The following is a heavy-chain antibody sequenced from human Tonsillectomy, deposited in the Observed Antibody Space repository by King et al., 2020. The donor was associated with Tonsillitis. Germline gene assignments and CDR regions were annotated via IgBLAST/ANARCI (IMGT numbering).Heavy chain of an antibody. J-gene: IGHJ4*02. CDR1: GFTFSTYS. CDR3: ARAHYYDSSGYYFFDY. D-gene: IGHD3-22*01. CDR2: IIGSRNYI. Sequence: VQLVESGGGLVKPGGSLRLSCAASGFTFSTYSMNWVRQAPGKGLEWVSSIIGSRNYIYYADSGKGRFTISRDNAKNSLYLQMNSLRAEDTAVYYCARAHYYDSSGYYFFDYWGQGTLVTVSS. V-gene: IGHV3-21*01.